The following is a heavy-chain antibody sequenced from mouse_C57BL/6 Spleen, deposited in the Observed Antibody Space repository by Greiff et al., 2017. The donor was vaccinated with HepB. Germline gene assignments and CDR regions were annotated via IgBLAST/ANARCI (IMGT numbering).Heavy chain of an antibody. Sequence: ESGPGLVKPSQSLSLTCSVTGYSITSGYYWNWIRQFPGNKLEWMGYISYDGSNNYNPSLKNRISITRDTSKNQFFLKLNSVTTEDTATYYCAREGDYAGEAWFAYWGQGTLVTVSA. CDR3: AREGDYAGEAWFAY. CDR2: ISYDGSN. J-gene: IGHJ3*01. CDR1: GYSITSGYY. V-gene: IGHV3-6*01. D-gene: IGHD2-4*01.